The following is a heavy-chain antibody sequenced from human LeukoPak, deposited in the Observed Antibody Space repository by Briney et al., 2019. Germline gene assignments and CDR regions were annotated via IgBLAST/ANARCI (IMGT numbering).Heavy chain of an antibody. V-gene: IGHV5-51*01. CDR2: IYPGDSDT. D-gene: IGHD1-26*01. CDR3: ARGLVGATTDTDY. CDR1: GYSFTSNW. J-gene: IGHJ4*02. Sequence: GESLKISCKGSGYSFTSNWIGWVRQMPGKGLEWMGIIYPGDSDTRYNPSFQGQVTISADKSISTAYLQWSSLKASDTAMYYCARGLVGATTDTDYWGQGTLVTVSS.